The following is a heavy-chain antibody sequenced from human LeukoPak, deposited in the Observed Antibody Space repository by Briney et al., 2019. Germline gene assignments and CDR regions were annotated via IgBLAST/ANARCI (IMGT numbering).Heavy chain of an antibody. V-gene: IGHV3-74*01. Sequence: GGPLSPSFSASGFTFSSYWRHWVRQPPGRGWGWVARIRADGSSTSYADSVKGRFTLSRDNAKNTLFLQMNSLRAEDTAVYYCAIVRYSYPDYWGQGTLVTVSS. CDR2: IRADGSST. D-gene: IGHD3-9*01. CDR1: GFTFSSYW. CDR3: AIVRYSYPDY. J-gene: IGHJ4*02.